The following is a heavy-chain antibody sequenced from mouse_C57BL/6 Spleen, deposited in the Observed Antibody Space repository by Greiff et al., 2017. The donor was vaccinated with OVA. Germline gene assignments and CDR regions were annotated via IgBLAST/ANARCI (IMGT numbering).Heavy chain of an antibody. D-gene: IGHD4-1*01. CDR1: GFTFTSYW. J-gene: IGHJ3*01. CDR3: ARGLGRGVAY. V-gene: IGHV1-52*01. Sequence: QVQLQQPGAELVRPGSSVKLSCKASGFTFTSYWMHWVKQRPIQGLEWIGNIDPSDSDTHYNQKFKDKATLTVDKSSSTAYMQLSSLTSEDSAVYYCARGLGRGVAYWGKGTLVTVSA. CDR2: IDPSDSDT.